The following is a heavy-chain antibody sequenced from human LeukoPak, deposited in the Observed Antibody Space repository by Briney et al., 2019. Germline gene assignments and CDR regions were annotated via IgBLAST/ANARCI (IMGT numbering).Heavy chain of an antibody. Sequence: EASVKVSCKASGYTFTSYGISWVRQAPGQGLEWMGWISAYNGNTNYAQKLQGRVTMTTDTSTSTAYMELRSLRSDDTAVYYCARDILGRDGYRYYDYWGQGTLVTVSS. V-gene: IGHV1-18*01. J-gene: IGHJ4*02. CDR2: ISAYNGNT. CDR1: GYTFTSYG. CDR3: ARDILGRDGYRYYDY. D-gene: IGHD5-24*01.